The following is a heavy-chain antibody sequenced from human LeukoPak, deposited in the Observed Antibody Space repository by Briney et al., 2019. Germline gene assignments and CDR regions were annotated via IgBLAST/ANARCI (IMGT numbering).Heavy chain of an antibody. CDR3: ARGTTIFGVVINGLDY. V-gene: IGHV3-23*01. CDR1: GFTLRSYV. CDR2: ISGSGDST. Sequence: GGSLRLSCVASGFTLRSYVMNWVRQTPGKGLEWVSSISGSGDSTFYADSVKGRFSISRDNSKNTLYVQMNSLRLGDTAVYYCARGTTIFGVVINGLDYWGQGTLVTVSS. D-gene: IGHD3-3*01. J-gene: IGHJ4*02.